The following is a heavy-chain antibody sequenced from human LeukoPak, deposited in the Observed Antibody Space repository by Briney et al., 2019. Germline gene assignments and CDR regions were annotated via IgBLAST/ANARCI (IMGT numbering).Heavy chain of an antibody. CDR1: GGTFSSYG. CDR2: IIPIFGTA. CDR3: AKRPFESSGPFDS. Sequence: SVKVSCKASGGTFSSYGISWVRQAPGQGLEWMGGIIPIFGTANYAQKFQGRVTITADKSTSKAYMELSSLRSEDTAVYYCAKRPFESSGPFDSWGLGALVTVSS. D-gene: IGHD2-15*01. V-gene: IGHV1-69*06. J-gene: IGHJ4*02.